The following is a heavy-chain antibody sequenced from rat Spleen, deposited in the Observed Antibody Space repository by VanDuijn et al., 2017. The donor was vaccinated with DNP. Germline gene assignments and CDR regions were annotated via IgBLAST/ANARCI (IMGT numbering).Heavy chain of an antibody. V-gene: IGHV5-22*01. CDR1: GFIISDYY. D-gene: IGHD1-4*01. Sequence: EVQLVEAGGGLVQPGRSLKLSCAASGFIISDYYMAWVRQAPTKGLEWVAYMGYDGGRTYNGDSVKGRFTISRDNAKNTLYLQMNSLRSEDTATYYCTRHVLPLRVWDYWGQGVMVTVSS. J-gene: IGHJ2*01. CDR3: TRHVLPLRVWDY. CDR2: MGYDGGRT.